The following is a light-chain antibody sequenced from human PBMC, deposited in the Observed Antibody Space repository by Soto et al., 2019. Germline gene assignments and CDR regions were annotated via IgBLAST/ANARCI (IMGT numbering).Light chain of an antibody. J-gene: IGLJ3*02. CDR2: DVN. CDR3: SSYTSSDTLV. Sequence: QSALTQPASVSGSPGQSITISCTGTSSDVGAYNYVSWYQQHPGKAPKLMNYDVNNRPSGVSNRVSGSKSGNTASLTISGLQAEDEADYYCSSYTSSDTLVFGGGTKVTVL. CDR1: SSDVGAYNY. V-gene: IGLV2-14*01.